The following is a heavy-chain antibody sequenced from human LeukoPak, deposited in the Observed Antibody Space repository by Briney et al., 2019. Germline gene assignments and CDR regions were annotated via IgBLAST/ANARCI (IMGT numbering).Heavy chain of an antibody. V-gene: IGHV3-53*01. Sequence: GGSLRLSCAASGFTVNSNYLRWVRQAPGKGLEWVSTLYNTGNTYYANSVKGRFSISRDNSKNTLFLQMNSLRAEDTAVYYCARLTPAAGRLYFVDWGPGTLVTVSS. J-gene: IGHJ4*02. CDR1: GFTVNSNY. D-gene: IGHD6-13*01. CDR3: ARLTPAAGRLYFVD. CDR2: LYNTGNT.